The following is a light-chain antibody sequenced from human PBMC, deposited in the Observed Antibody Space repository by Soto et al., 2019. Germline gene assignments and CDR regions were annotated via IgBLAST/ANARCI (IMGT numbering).Light chain of an antibody. J-gene: IGLJ2*01. Sequence: QAVVTQPPSVSGAPGQRVTISCTGSSSNIVAGYDVHWYQQLPGTAPKLLIYGNSNRPSGVPDRFSGSKSGTSASLAITGLQAEDEADYYCQSYDSSLSDSGVFGGGTKLTVL. CDR1: SSNIVAGYD. CDR2: GNS. CDR3: QSYDSSLSDSGV. V-gene: IGLV1-40*01.